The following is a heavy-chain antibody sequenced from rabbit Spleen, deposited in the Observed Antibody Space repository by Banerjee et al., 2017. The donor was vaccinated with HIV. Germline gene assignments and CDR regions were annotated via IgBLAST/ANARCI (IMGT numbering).Heavy chain of an antibody. D-gene: IGHD1-1*01. CDR2: IYPGGSGNT. V-gene: IGHV1S45*01. J-gene: IGHJ4*01. CDR1: GFDFSTYS. CDR3: ARDNGSGDYIDVYFDL. Sequence: QQQLVESGGGLVKPGASLTLTCTASGFDFSTYSMSWVRQAPGKGLEWIACIYPGGSGNTYSATWAKGRFTISKSSSTTVTLQMTSLTAADTATYFCARDNGSGDYIDVYFDLWGQGTLVTVS.